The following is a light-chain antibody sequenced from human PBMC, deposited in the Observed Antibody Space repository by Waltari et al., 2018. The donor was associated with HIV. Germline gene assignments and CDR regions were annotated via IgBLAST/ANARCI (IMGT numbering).Light chain of an antibody. Sequence: EIVLTQSPATLSLSPGERATLSCRASQSVGTYLAWYQQKAGQAPRLLIYDASNRATGIPAMFSGSGSGSDFTLTISSLEPEDFAVYYCQQRSNWPPYTFGQGTKLEIK. CDR2: DAS. V-gene: IGKV3-11*01. CDR1: QSVGTY. CDR3: QQRSNWPPYT. J-gene: IGKJ2*01.